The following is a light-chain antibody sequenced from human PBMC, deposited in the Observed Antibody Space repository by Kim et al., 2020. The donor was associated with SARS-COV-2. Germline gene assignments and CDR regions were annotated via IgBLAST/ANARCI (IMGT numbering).Light chain of an antibody. CDR2: YDS. Sequence: PVRTARVTCGGNNIGSKSVPCYQQKPGQAPVLVIYYDSDRPSGIPERFSGSNSGNTATLTISRVEAGDEADYYCQVWDSSSDHRVFGGGTQLTVL. CDR3: QVWDSSSDHRV. CDR1: NIGSKS. J-gene: IGLJ3*02. V-gene: IGLV3-21*04.